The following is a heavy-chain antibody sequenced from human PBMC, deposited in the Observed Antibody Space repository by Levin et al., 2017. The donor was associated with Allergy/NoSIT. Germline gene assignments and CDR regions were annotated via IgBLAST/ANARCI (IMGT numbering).Heavy chain of an antibody. CDR2: IDWDDDK. CDR3: ARDMITFGGAAYYFDY. D-gene: IGHD3-16*01. V-gene: IGHV2-70*04. J-gene: IGHJ4*02. Sequence: SGPTLVKPTQTLTLTCTFSGFSLSPSGMRVSWIRQPPGKALEWLARIDWDDDKFYSTSLKTRLTISKDTSKNQVVLTMTNMDPVDTATYYCARDMITFGGAAYYFDYWGQGTLVTVSS. CDR1: GFSLSPSGMR.